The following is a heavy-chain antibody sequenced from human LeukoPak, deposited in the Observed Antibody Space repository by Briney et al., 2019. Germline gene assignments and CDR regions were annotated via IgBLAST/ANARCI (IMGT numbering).Heavy chain of an antibody. CDR3: ARGPFSAGAEYFQY. Sequence: GGSLRLSCAASGFTFSNAWMSWVRQAPGKGLEWVSSISSSSSYIYYADSVRGRFTISRDNAKNSLYLQMNSLRAEDTAVYYCARGPFSAGAEYFQYWGQGTLVTVSS. CDR2: ISSSSSYI. V-gene: IGHV3-21*01. CDR1: GFTFSNAW. D-gene: IGHD6-25*01. J-gene: IGHJ1*01.